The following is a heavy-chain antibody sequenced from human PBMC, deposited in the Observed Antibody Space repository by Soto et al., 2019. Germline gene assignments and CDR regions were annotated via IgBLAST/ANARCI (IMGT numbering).Heavy chain of an antibody. J-gene: IGHJ6*02. CDR2: TYYRSKWFH. CDR3: ARVHCSAGTCLDGLDF. V-gene: IGHV6-1*01. D-gene: IGHD2-15*01. CDR1: GDSVSSKSAA. Sequence: PSQTLSLTCAISGDSVSSKSAAWNWIRQSPSRGLEWLGRTYYRSKWFHDYAASVESRMAINPDTSRNQFSLQLNYVTPEDTAVYYCARVHCSAGTCLDGLDFWGQGTTVTVSS.